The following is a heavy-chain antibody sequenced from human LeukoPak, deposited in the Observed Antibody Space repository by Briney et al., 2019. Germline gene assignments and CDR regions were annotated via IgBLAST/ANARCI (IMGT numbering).Heavy chain of an antibody. CDR1: GGSISSSSYY. Sequence: PSETLSLTCTVSGGSISSSSYYWGWIRQPPGKGLEWIGSIYYSGSTYYNPSLKSRVTISVDTSKNQFSLKLSSVTAADTAVYYCARRRVGHVDPWGQGTLVTVSS. J-gene: IGHJ5*02. D-gene: IGHD3-16*01. CDR2: IYYSGST. CDR3: ARRRVGHVDP. V-gene: IGHV4-39*01.